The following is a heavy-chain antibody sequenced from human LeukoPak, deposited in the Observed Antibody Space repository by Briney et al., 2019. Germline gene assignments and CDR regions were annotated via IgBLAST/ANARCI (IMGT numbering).Heavy chain of an antibody. CDR3: ARETRNDWGHNWFDP. D-gene: IGHD1-1*01. V-gene: IGHV3-21*01. Sequence: GGSLRLSCAASGFTFSSYSMNWVRQAPGKGLEWVSSISSSSSYIYYADSVKGRFTISRDNAKNSLYLQMNSLRAEDTAVYYYARETRNDWGHNWFDPWGQGTLVTVSS. J-gene: IGHJ5*02. CDR2: ISSSSSYI. CDR1: GFTFSSYS.